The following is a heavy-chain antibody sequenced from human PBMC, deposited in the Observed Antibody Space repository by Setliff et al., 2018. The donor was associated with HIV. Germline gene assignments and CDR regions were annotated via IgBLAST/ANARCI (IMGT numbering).Heavy chain of an antibody. J-gene: IGHJ4*02. CDR1: GGSISSSKW. Sequence: SETLSLTCAVSGGSISSSKWWSWVRQPPGKGLEWIGEIFHSENTNYNPSLKSRVSISVDKSKNQFSLKVTSVTAADTAVYYCASGRAEYLWGSFRPHCLFDHWGQGILVTVSS. CDR3: ASGRAEYLWGSFRPHCLFDH. D-gene: IGHD3-16*01. CDR2: IFHSENT. V-gene: IGHV4-4*02.